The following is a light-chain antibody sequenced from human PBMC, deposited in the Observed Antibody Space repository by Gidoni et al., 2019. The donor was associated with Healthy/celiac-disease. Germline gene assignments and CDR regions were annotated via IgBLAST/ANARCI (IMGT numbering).Light chain of an antibody. Sequence: DVVMTQSPLSMPVTPGEPASLSCRSSQSLLHSNGYHYVDWYLQMPGQSPQLLIYLGSNRASGVPDRFSGSGSGTDFTLKISRVEAEDVGVYYCMQALQTPWTFGQGTKVEIK. V-gene: IGKV2-28*01. CDR2: LGS. J-gene: IGKJ1*01. CDR1: QSLLHSNGYHY. CDR3: MQALQTPWT.